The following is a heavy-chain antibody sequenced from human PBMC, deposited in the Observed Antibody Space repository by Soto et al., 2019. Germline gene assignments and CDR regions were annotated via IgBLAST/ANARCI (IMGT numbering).Heavy chain of an antibody. D-gene: IGHD5-18*01. Sequence: ASVKVSCKASGYTFTSYAMHWVRQAPGQRLEWMGWINAGNGNTKYSQKFQGRVTITRDKSTSTAYMELRSLRSDDTAFYYCARAISGGYGHTTLDYWGPGTMGTVSS. J-gene: IGHJ4*02. CDR2: INAGNGNT. V-gene: IGHV1-3*01. CDR3: ARAISGGYGHTTLDY. CDR1: GYTFTSYA.